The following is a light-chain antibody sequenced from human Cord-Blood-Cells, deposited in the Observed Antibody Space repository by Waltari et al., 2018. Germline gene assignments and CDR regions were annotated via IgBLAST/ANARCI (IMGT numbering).Light chain of an antibody. CDR2: DVS. CDR3: SSYTSSSTWV. Sequence: QSALTQPASVSGSPGQSITISCTGTSSDVGGYNYVSWYQQHPGKAPKLMIYDVSKRPSGVSNRFCGSTSGNTASLTISGLQAADEADYYCSSYTSSSTWVFGGGTKLTVL. J-gene: IGLJ3*02. V-gene: IGLV2-14*01. CDR1: SSDVGGYNY.